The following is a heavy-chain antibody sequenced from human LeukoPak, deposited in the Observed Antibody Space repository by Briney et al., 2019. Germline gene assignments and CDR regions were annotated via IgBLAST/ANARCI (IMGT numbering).Heavy chain of an antibody. CDR2: INPNNGDT. Sequence: ASVKVSCKASGYTFTGYYLHWVRQAPGQGLEWMGWINPNNGDTDYAQKFQGRVTMTRDTSISTAYMELSSLRSDDTAVYYCARALGSLTIFGVVFGYWGQGTLVTISS. CDR1: GYTFTGYY. J-gene: IGHJ4*02. V-gene: IGHV1-2*02. D-gene: IGHD3-3*01. CDR3: ARALGSLTIFGVVFGY.